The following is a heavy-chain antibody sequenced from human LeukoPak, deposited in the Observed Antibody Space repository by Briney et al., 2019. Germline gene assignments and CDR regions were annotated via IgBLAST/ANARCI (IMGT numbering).Heavy chain of an antibody. J-gene: IGHJ4*02. CDR2: INHSGST. CDR3: ARSYNRVELLYY. V-gene: IGHV4-34*01. Sequence: PSETLSLTCAVYGGSFSDYYWSWIRQPPGKGLEWIGEINHSGSTNYNPSLKSRVTISVDTSKNQFSLKLSSVTVADTAVYYCARSYNRVELLYYWGQGTLVTVSS. D-gene: IGHD3-10*01. CDR1: GGSFSDYY.